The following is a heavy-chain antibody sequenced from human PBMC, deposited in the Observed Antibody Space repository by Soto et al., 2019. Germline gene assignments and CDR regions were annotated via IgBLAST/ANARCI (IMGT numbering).Heavy chain of an antibody. Sequence: EVQLVESGGGLVQPGGSLRLSCAASGFTFRSYDMHWVRQATGKGLEWVSAIGTIGDTFYADSVKGRFTISRDNAKNSLFLQMNSLRAGDTAVYFCARDATYGSGRRPDWYFVLWGRGTLVSVSS. D-gene: IGHD3-10*01. CDR1: GFTFRSYD. CDR2: IGTIGDT. J-gene: IGHJ2*01. CDR3: ARDATYGSGRRPDWYFVL. V-gene: IGHV3-13*04.